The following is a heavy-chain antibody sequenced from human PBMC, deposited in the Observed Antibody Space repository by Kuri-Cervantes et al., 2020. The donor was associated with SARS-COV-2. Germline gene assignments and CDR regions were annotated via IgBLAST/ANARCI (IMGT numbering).Heavy chain of an antibody. Sequence: ASVKVSCKASGYTFTSYDINWVRQATGQGLEWMGWMNPNSGNTGYAQKFQGRVTITRNTSISTAYMELSRLRSEDTAVYYCARDRGPRAMFDPWGQGTLVTVSS. J-gene: IGHJ5*02. CDR3: ARDRGPRAMFDP. V-gene: IGHV1-8*03. CDR1: GYTFTSYD. CDR2: MNPNSGNT.